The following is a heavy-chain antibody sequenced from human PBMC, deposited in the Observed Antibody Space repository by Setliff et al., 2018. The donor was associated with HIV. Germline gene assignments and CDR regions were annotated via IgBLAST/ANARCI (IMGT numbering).Heavy chain of an antibody. D-gene: IGHD6-19*01. V-gene: IGHV4-59*11. CDR3: ARGGSSGWYAVVHFKY. CDR1: GGSISSHY. CDR2: IYYSGST. J-gene: IGHJ1*01. Sequence: SETLSLTCTVSGGSISSHYWNWIRQPPGKGLEWIGSIYYSGSTNYNPSRKSRVTISVDKSRKQFSLKLSSVTAADTAVYYCARGGSSGWYAVVHFKYWGQGTLVTVSS.